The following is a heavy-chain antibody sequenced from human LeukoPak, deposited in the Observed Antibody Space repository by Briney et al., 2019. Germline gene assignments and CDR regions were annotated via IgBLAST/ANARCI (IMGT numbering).Heavy chain of an antibody. CDR1: GGSISSYY. CDR3: ARSGYRYGADALDI. V-gene: IGHV4-59*01. Sequence: SETLSLTCTVSGGSISSYYWSWIRQPPGKGLEWIGYVYYSGSTNYNPSLKSRVIISVDTSKKQFSLKLSSVTAADTAVYYCARSGYRYGADALDIWGQGTMVTVSS. CDR2: VYYSGST. D-gene: IGHD5-18*01. J-gene: IGHJ3*02.